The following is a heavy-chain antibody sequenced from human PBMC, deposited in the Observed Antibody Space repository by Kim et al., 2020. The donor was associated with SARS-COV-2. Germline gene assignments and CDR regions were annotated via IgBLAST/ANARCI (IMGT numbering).Heavy chain of an antibody. CDR1: GYTFTSYG. CDR3: AREFPGTTGTTFPFDY. CDR2: ISAYNGNT. Sequence: ASVKVSCKASGYTFTSYGISWVRQAPGQGLEWMGWISAYNGNTNYAQKLQGRVTMTTDTSTSTAYMELRSLRSDDTAVYYCAREFPGTTGTTFPFDYWGQGTLVTVSS. D-gene: IGHD1-1*01. V-gene: IGHV1-18*01. J-gene: IGHJ4*02.